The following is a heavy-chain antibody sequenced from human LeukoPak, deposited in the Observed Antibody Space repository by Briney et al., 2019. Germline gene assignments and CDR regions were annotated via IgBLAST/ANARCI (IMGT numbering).Heavy chain of an antibody. D-gene: IGHD3-22*01. J-gene: IGHJ4*02. V-gene: IGHV4-59*01. Sequence: PSETLSLTCTVSGGSISSYYWSWIRQPPGKGLEWIGYIYYSGSTNYSPSLKSRVTISGDTSKNQLSLKLNSVTAADTAVYYCARASYSYDINGWVPFDYWGQGTLVTVSS. CDR1: GGSISSYY. CDR3: ARASYSYDINGWVPFDY. CDR2: IYYSGST.